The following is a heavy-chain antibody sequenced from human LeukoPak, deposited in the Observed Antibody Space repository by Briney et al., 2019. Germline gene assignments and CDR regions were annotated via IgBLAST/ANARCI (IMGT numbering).Heavy chain of an antibody. V-gene: IGHV2-5*02. J-gene: IGHJ4*02. Sequence: FGPPLVNLPQTLTLPCPFSGFSLSTRGVGVGWIRQPRGKALEWLALIYWDDDKRYSPSLKSRLTITKDTSKNQVVLTMTNMDPVDTATYYCAHTRGSGYDFDYWGQGTLVTVSS. CDR1: GFSLSTRGVG. D-gene: IGHD5-12*01. CDR3: AHTRGSGYDFDY. CDR2: IYWDDDK.